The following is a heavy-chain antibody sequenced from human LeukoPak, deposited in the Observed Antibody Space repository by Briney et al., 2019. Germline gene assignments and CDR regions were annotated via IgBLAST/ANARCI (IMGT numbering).Heavy chain of an antibody. D-gene: IGHD6-19*01. CDR2: MNPDSGDI. V-gene: IGHV1-8*01. CDR3: ARVRAVAGNRAYDWFDP. Sequence: ASVTVSCKASGSTFTSYAVNWVRQAPGQGLEWMGWMNPDSGDITYAQKFQGRLTLTRTTSVDTAYMKLSGLTSGDTVCYYCARVRAVAGNRAYDWFDPWGHGTLVTVSS. CDR1: GSTFTSYA. J-gene: IGHJ5*02.